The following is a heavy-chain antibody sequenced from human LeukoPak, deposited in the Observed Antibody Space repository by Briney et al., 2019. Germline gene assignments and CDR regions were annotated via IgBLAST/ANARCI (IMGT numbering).Heavy chain of an antibody. CDR1: GYTFTTYD. V-gene: IGHV1-8*01. Sequence: GASVKVSCKASGYTFTTYDINWVRQATGQGLEWMGWMNPNSGNTGYAQKFQGRVTMTRGTSISTAYMELSSLRSEDTAVYYCARSLVGATLDVGYWGQGTLVTVSS. CDR2: MNPNSGNT. CDR3: ARSLVGATLDVGY. J-gene: IGHJ4*02. D-gene: IGHD1-26*01.